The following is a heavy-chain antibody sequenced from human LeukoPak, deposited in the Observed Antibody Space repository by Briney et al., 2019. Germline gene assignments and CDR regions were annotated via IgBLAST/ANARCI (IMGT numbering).Heavy chain of an antibody. CDR1: GFTFSFYA. D-gene: IGHD5-12*01. J-gene: IGHJ4*02. CDR2: ISGSGGST. Sequence: GGSLRLSCAASGFTFSFYAMTWVRQAPGKGLEWVSAISGSGGSTYYADSVKGRFTISRDNSKNTLYLQMNSLRAEDTAVYYCAKFSGYDLVYYFDYWGQGTLVTVSS. V-gene: IGHV3-23*01. CDR3: AKFSGYDLVYYFDY.